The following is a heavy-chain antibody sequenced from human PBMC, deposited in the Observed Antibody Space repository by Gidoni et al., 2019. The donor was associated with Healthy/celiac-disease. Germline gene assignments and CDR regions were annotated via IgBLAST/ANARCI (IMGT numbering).Heavy chain of an antibody. CDR2: IYSGGST. CDR1: GFTVSSNY. J-gene: IGHJ4*02. CDR3: ATSLGSAQYYFDY. D-gene: IGHD3-16*01. V-gene: IGHV3-66*01. Sequence: EVQLVESGGGLVQPGGSLRLSCAASGFTVSSNYMSWVRQAPGKGLEWVSVIYSGGSTYYAASVKGRFTISRDNSKNTLYLQMNSLRAEDTAVYYCATSLGSAQYYFDYWGQGTLVTVSS.